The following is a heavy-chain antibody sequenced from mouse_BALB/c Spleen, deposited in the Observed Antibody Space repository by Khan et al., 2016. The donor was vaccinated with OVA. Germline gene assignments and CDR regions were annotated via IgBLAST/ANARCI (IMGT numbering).Heavy chain of an antibody. CDR1: GYTFTSYF. J-gene: IGHJ3*01. CDR2: IYPGNVNT. CDR3: ARAVYGSFAY. V-gene: IGHV1S56*01. D-gene: IGHD2-10*02. Sequence: QVQLQQSGPELVKPGASVRISCKASGYTFTSYFIHWVKQRPGQGLEWIGWIYPGNVNTEYNERFTGKAKLTADKSSSTTYMQLSSLTSADSAVYFWARAVYGSFAYWGQGTLVTVSA.